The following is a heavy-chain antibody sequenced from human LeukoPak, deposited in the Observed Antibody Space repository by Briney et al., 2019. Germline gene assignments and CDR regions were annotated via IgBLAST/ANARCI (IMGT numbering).Heavy chain of an antibody. Sequence: SETLSLTCSVSGGSINNYYWSWIRQTPGKGLEWIAYILYSGTNTNYNPSLKGRVTISVDTSKNQFSLKLSSVTAADTAVYYCARVGDWNDLVYWGQGTLVTVSS. V-gene: IGHV4-59*01. CDR2: ILYSGTNT. CDR3: ARVGDWNDLVY. D-gene: IGHD1-1*01. J-gene: IGHJ4*02. CDR1: GGSINNYY.